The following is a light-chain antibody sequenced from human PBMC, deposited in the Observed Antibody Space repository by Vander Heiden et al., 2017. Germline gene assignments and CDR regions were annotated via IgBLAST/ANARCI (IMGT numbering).Light chain of an antibody. CDR2: DDR. J-gene: IGLJ2*01. V-gene: IGLV3-21*02. CDR3: QVGDSSSDLQV. CDR1: NIGSKS. Sequence: SYVLTQPPSVSVAPGQTARITCGGNNIGSKSVHWYQQKPGQAPVLVVYDDRDRPSGIPERFSGSNSGNTATLTISRVEAGDEADYYCQVGDSSSDLQVFGGGTKLTVL.